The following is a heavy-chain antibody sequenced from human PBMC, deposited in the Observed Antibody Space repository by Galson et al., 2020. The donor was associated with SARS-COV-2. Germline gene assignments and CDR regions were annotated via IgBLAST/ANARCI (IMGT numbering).Heavy chain of an antibody. J-gene: IGHJ6*02. Sequence: GASVKVSCKVSGYTLTELSMHWVRQAPGKGLEWMGGFDPDDGETIYAQKFQGRVTMTEDTSTDTAYMELSSLRSEDTAVYYCATGLAVAGTALAYYYYYGMDVWGQGTTVTVSS. CDR2: FDPDDGET. D-gene: IGHD6-19*01. CDR1: GYTLTELS. CDR3: ATGLAVAGTALAYYYYYGMDV. V-gene: IGHV1-24*01.